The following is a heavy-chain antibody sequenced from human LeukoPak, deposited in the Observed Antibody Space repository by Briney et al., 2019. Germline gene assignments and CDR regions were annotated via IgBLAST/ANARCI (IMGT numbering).Heavy chain of an antibody. J-gene: IGHJ4*02. CDR1: GTSITTYY. D-gene: IGHD2-15*01. CDR3: ATRSTGVAATFDS. CDR2: IYYSGNT. Sequence: SETLSLTCTVSGTSITTYYWRWIRQPPGKGLECIGNIYYSGNTNYNPSLKSRVTISVDTSKNQFSLKLSSVTAADTAVYYCATRSTGVAATFDSWGQGALVTVSS. V-gene: IGHV4-59*01.